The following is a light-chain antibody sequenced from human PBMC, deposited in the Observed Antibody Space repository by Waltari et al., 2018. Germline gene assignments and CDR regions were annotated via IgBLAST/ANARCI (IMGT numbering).Light chain of an antibody. CDR1: QSVLYSSNNKTY. CDR2: WAS. J-gene: IGKJ4*01. V-gene: IGKV4-1*01. Sequence: DIVMTQSADSLAVSLAERAPITCKSSQSVLYSSNNKTYLAWYQQKPGQPPKLLIYWASTRESGVPDRFTGSGSGTDFTLTISSLQAEDVAVYYCQQYYSIPLTFGGGTTVEIK. CDR3: QQYYSIPLT.